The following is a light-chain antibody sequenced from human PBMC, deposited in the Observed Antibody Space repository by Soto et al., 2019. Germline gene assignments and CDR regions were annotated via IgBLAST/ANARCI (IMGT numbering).Light chain of an antibody. CDR1: QSVSSD. V-gene: IGKV3-15*01. J-gene: IGKJ1*01. Sequence: IGVTQSPATLSVSQRERATLSCRASQSVSSDLAWYHQKPGQAPRLLIYGASTRATGIPARFSGSGSGTEFTLTINSLQSEDFAVYYCQQYNNWPRTFGQGTKVAIK. CDR2: GAS. CDR3: QQYNNWPRT.